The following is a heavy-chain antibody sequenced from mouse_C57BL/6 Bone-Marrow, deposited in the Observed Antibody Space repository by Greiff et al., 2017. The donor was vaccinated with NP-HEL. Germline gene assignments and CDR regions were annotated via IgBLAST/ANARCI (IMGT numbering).Heavy chain of an antibody. CDR2: IDPENGDT. Sequence: DVHLVESGAELVRPGASVKLSCTASGFNIKDDYMHWVKQRPEQGLEWIGWIDPENGDTEYASKFQGKATITAETSSNTAYLQLSSLTSEDTAVYYCTTPIYDGYLYYFDYWGQGTTLTVSS. D-gene: IGHD2-3*01. CDR3: TTPIYDGYLYYFDY. CDR1: GFNIKDDY. J-gene: IGHJ2*01. V-gene: IGHV14-4*01.